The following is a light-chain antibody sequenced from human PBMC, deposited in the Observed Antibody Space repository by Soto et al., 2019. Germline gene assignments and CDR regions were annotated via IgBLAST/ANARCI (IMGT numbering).Light chain of an antibody. V-gene: IGLV1-44*01. CDR1: SSNIGSNT. CDR2: SNN. Sequence: QSALTQSPSASGTPGQRVTISCSGSSSNIGSNTVSWYQQLPGTAPKLLIYSNNQRPSGVPDRFSGSKSGTSASLAIGGLQSEDEGDYYCATCDDILNGHVFGTGAKVTVL. CDR3: ATCDDILNGHV. J-gene: IGLJ1*01.